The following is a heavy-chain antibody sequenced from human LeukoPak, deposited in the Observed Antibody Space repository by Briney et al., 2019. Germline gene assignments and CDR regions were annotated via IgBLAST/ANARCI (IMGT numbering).Heavy chain of an antibody. V-gene: IGHV3-11*05. D-gene: IGHD6-13*01. CDR3: ARGTAAGRREFNFDY. CDR1: GFAFSAYY. J-gene: IGHJ4*02. CDR2: ISSTSSFT. Sequence: GGSLRLSCAASGFAFSAYYTSWIRQAPGKGLEWLSYISSTSSFTNYADSVKGRFTISRGDAKNSLYLQMSSLRAEDTAVYYCARGTAAGRREFNFDYWGQGTLVTVSS.